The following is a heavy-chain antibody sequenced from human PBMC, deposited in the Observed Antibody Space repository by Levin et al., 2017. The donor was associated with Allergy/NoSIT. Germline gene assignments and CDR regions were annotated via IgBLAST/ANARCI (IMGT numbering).Heavy chain of an antibody. Sequence: GESLKISCAASGFTFSSYAMHWVRQAPGKGLEWVAVISYDGSNKYYADSVKGRFTISRDNSKNTLYLQMNSLRAEDTAVYYCARERDYYGSGSYQGFDYWGQGTLVTVSS. J-gene: IGHJ4*02. CDR2: ISYDGSNK. CDR3: ARERDYYGSGSYQGFDY. V-gene: IGHV3-30-3*01. CDR1: GFTFSSYA. D-gene: IGHD3-10*01.